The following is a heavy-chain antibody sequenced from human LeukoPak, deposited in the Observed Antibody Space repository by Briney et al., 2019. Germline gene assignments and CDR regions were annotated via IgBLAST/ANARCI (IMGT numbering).Heavy chain of an antibody. V-gene: IGHV3-64*01. J-gene: IGHJ4*02. CDR3: ARGVNYYDSSGYLFDY. Sequence: GGSLRPSCVASGFTFSNYAMHWVRQAPGKGLECVSTIVSNGDSTYYANSVKGRFTISRDNSRTTLYLQMGSLRVEDMAVYYCARGVNYYDSSGYLFDYWGQGILVTVSS. D-gene: IGHD3-22*01. CDR2: IVSNGDST. CDR1: GFTFSNYA.